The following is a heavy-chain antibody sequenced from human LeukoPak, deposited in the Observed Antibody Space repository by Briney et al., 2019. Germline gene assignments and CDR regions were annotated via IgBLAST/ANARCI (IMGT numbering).Heavy chain of an antibody. CDR1: GGSISSSSYY. Sequence: SETLSLTCTVSGGSISSSSYYWGWIRQPPGKGLEWIGSIYYSGSTYYNPSLKSRVTISVDTSKNQFSLKLSSVTAADTAVYYCATTHCSSTSCPFDYWGQGTLVTVSS. CDR2: IYYSGST. J-gene: IGHJ4*02. CDR3: ATTHCSSTSCPFDY. V-gene: IGHV4-39*01. D-gene: IGHD2-2*01.